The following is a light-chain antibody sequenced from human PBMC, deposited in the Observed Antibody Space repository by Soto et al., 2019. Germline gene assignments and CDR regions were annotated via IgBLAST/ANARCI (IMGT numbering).Light chain of an antibody. V-gene: IGKV3-20*01. CDR3: QHYGSSLPIT. Sequence: EIVLTQSPGILSLSPGERATLSCRASQSISSSYLAWYQQKPGQAPRLLIYGASTRASGFPNRFSGSGSGTDFTLTISRLVPEDIAAYYCQHYGSSLPITFGPGTRLEIK. CDR1: QSISSSY. J-gene: IGKJ5*01. CDR2: GAS.